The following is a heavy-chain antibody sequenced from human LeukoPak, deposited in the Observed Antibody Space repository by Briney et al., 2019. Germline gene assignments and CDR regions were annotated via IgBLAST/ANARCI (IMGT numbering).Heavy chain of an antibody. Sequence: PSETLSLTCTVSGGSISSGGYYWSWIRQHPGRGLEWIGYIYYSGSTYYNPSLKSRVTISVDTSKNQFSLKLSSVTAADTAVYYCASQKLGSTSYSIDYWGQGTLVTVSS. V-gene: IGHV4-31*03. J-gene: IGHJ4*02. CDR2: IYYSGST. CDR3: ASQKLGSTSYSIDY. D-gene: IGHD2-2*01. CDR1: GGSISSGGYY.